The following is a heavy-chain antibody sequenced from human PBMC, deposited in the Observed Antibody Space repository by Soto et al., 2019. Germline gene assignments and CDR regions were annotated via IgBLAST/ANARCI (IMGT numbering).Heavy chain of an antibody. J-gene: IGHJ4*02. CDR3: ARGPGYYFDY. CDR2: ISSNGGST. Sequence: GGSLRLSCAASGFTFSSYAMHWVRQAPGKGLEYVSAISSNGGSTYYANSVKGRFTISRDNSKNTLYLQMGSLRAEDMAVYYCARGPGYYFDYWGQGNLVTVSS. V-gene: IGHV3-64*01. CDR1: GFTFSSYA.